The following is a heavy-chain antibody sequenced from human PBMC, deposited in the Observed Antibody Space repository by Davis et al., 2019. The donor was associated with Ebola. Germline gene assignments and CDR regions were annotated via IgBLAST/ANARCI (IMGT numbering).Heavy chain of an antibody. J-gene: IGHJ4*02. D-gene: IGHD3-10*01. CDR2: ISYDGKKK. V-gene: IGHV3-30*04. CDR3: ARDLIKGGSATPDF. CDR1: GFTFNTYA. Sequence: GESLKISCAASGFTFNTYAMHWVRQAPGKGLEWVAVISYDGKKKFHVDSAKGRFTISRDNSKNTLYLEMNSLRAEDTAVYYCARDLIKGGSATPDFWGQGTLVTVSS.